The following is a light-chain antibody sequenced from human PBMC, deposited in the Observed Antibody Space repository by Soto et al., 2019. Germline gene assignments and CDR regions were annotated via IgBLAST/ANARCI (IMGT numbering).Light chain of an antibody. Sequence: DVVMTQSPLSLPVTHGQPASISCRSSQSLLYRDGITYLHWYHQRPGQSPRRLIYQVSNRDSGVPDRFSGSGSGIDFTLKISRVEAEDVGVYYCMQSTHWPLTFGQGTKVEVK. V-gene: IGKV2-30*01. CDR1: QSLLYRDGITY. CDR2: QVS. J-gene: IGKJ1*01. CDR3: MQSTHWPLT.